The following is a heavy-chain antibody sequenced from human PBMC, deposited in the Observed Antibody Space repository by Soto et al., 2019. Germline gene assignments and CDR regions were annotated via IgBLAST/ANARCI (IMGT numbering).Heavy chain of an antibody. D-gene: IGHD2-8*01. V-gene: IGHV3-48*01. CDR3: AKGGYCTNGVCATTWFDP. Sequence: EVQLVESGGGLVQPGGSLRLSCAASGFTFSSYSMNWVRQAPGKGLEWVSYISSSSSTIYYADSVKGRFTISRDNSKNTLYLQMNSLRAEDTAVYYCAKGGYCTNGVCATTWFDPWGQGTLVTVSS. CDR1: GFTFSSYS. CDR2: ISSSSSTI. J-gene: IGHJ5*02.